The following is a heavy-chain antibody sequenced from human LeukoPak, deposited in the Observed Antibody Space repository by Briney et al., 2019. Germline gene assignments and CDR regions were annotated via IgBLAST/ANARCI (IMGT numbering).Heavy chain of an antibody. V-gene: IGHV7-4-1*02. CDR3: ARDPYHSSSWYSRNWFDP. Sequence: VASVKVSCKASGYTFTSYAMNWVRQAPGQGLEWMGWINTNTGNPTYAQGFTGRFVFSLDTSVSTAYLQISSLKAEDTAVYYCARDPYHSSSWYSRNWFDPWGQGTLVTVSS. J-gene: IGHJ5*02. CDR2: INTNTGNP. D-gene: IGHD6-13*01. CDR1: GYTFTSYA.